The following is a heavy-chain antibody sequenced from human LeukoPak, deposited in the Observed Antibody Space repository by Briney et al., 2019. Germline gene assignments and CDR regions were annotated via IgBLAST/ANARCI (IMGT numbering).Heavy chain of an antibody. CDR3: ATLPVLRFLEWLFPEGGFDY. V-gene: IGHV3-30-3*01. J-gene: IGHJ4*02. CDR2: ISYDGSNK. D-gene: IGHD3-3*01. CDR1: GFTFSSYA. Sequence: GGSLRLSCAASGFTFSSYAMHWVRQAPGKRLEWVAVISYDGSNKYYADSVKGRFTISRDNSKNTLYLQMNSLRAEDTAVYYCATLPVLRFLEWLFPEGGFDYWGQGTLVTVSS.